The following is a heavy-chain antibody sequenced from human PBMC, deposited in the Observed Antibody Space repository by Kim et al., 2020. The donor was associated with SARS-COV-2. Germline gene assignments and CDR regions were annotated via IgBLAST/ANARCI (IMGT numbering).Heavy chain of an antibody. CDR3: ARDGWDYVWGSYRPFGGGMDV. D-gene: IGHD3-16*02. J-gene: IGHJ6*02. Sequence: SETLSLTCTVSGGSISSGSYYWSWIRQPAGKGLEWIGRIYTSGSTNYNPSLKSRVTISVDTSKNQFSLKLSSVTAADTAVYYCARDGWDYVWGSYRPFGGGMDVWGQGTTVTVSS. CDR1: GGSISSGSYY. CDR2: IYTSGST. V-gene: IGHV4-61*02.